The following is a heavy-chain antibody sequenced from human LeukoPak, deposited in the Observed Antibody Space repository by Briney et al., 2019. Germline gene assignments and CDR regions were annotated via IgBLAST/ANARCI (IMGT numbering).Heavy chain of an antibody. CDR3: ASQNGYYYYMDV. CDR1: WFSFKTSG. J-gene: IGHJ6*03. Sequence: GSLRLSCAASWFSFKTSGMTWIRQPPGKGLEWIGYIYYSGSTNYNPSLKSRVTISVDTSKNQFSLKLSSVTAADTAVYYCASQNGYYYYMDVWGKGTTVTISS. V-gene: IGHV4-59*01. CDR2: IYYSGST.